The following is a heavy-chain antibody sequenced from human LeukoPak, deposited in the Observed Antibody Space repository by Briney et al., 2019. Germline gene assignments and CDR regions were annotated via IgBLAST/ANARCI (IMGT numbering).Heavy chain of an antibody. J-gene: IGHJ4*02. CDR3: VRDCFYYDSSGYLI. D-gene: IGHD3-22*01. CDR1: GFTSDDYG. CDR2: INWHGDNT. Sequence: GGSLRLSCAAAGFTSDDYGMSWVRQAPGKVQEWVSGINWHGDNTGYADSVKGRLTISRDNARNSLYLQMNRLRAEHTALYHCVRDCFYYDSSGYLIWGQGTLVTVSS. V-gene: IGHV3-20*01.